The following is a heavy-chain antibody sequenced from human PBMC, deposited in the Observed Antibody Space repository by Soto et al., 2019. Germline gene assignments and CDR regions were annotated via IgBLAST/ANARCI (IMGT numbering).Heavy chain of an antibody. CDR2: IKSKTDGGTT. CDR1: GFTFSNAW. CDR3: TTDSLVLRFLEWAFDP. D-gene: IGHD3-3*01. J-gene: IGHJ5*02. V-gene: IGHV3-15*01. Sequence: EVQLVGSGGGLVKPGGSLRLSCAASGFTFSNAWMSWVRQAPGKGLEWVGRIKSKTDGGTTDYAAPVKGRFTISRDDSKNTLYLQMNSLKTEDTAVYYCTTDSLVLRFLEWAFDPGGQGTLVTVSS.